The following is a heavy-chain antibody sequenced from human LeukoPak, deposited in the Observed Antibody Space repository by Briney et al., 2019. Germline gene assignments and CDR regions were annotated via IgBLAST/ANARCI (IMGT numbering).Heavy chain of an antibody. D-gene: IGHD2-2*01. CDR1: GYTFTGYY. V-gene: IGHV1-2*02. J-gene: IGHJ5*02. CDR3: ARESSCSSTSCYFRFDP. Sequence: ASVKVSCKASGYTFTGYYMHWVRQAPGQGLEWMGWINPNSGGTNYAQKFQGRVTMTRDTSISTAYMELSRLRSDDTAVYYCARESSCSSTSCYFRFDPWGQGTLVTVSS. CDR2: INPNSGGT.